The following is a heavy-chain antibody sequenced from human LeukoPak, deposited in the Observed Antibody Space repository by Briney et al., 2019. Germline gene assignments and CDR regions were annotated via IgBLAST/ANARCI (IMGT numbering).Heavy chain of an antibody. J-gene: IGHJ5*02. Sequence: GGSLRLSCAASGFTFSNYWMYWVRQAPGEGLVWVSRISSDGRTTANADSVRGRFTISRDNTKSTLYLQMNRLRAEDTAVYFCARSISWHDGWFDPWGQGTLVTVSS. CDR2: ISSDGRTT. CDR3: ARSISWHDGWFDP. CDR1: GFTFSNYW. D-gene: IGHD2-2*01. V-gene: IGHV3-74*01.